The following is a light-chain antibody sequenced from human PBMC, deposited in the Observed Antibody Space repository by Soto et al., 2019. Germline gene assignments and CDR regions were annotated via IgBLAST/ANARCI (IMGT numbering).Light chain of an antibody. CDR3: QQYGVSPLMFT. V-gene: IGKV3-20*01. CDR2: GAS. J-gene: IGKJ2*01. CDR1: QSVSNNY. Sequence: EIVLVQSPGTLSLSPGERATLSCRASQSVSNNYLAWYQQKHGQAPRLLIYGASSRATGVPDRFSGSGTGTDFSLTITRLEPEDFAVYYCQQYGVSPLMFTFGQGTKVDIK.